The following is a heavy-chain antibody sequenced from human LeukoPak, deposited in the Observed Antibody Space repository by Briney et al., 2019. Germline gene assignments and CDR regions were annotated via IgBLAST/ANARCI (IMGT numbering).Heavy chain of an antibody. CDR3: ARLAAAGTRTGIDY. J-gene: IGHJ4*02. V-gene: IGHV4-59*12. D-gene: IGHD6-13*01. CDR1: GSSINSYY. CDR2: NYYTGNT. Sequence: SETLSLTCTVSGSSINSYYWTWIRQPPGKGLEWIGYNYYTGNTNYNPSLKSRVTISVDSSKSQFSLKLSSVTAADTAVYYCARLAAAGTRTGIDYWGQGTLVTVSS.